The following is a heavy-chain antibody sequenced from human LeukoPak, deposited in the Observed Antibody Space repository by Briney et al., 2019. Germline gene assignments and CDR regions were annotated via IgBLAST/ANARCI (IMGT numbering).Heavy chain of an antibody. J-gene: IGHJ5*02. V-gene: IGHV4-4*07. Sequence: TPSETLSLTCTVSGGSINGYYWSWIRQPAGKGLEWIGRIYNSESINYNPSLKSRVTMSIDTSKSQFSLKLNSVTAAHTAVYYCARDRSSSYTRDWFDPWGQGALVTVSS. CDR2: IYNSESI. CDR3: ARDRSSSYTRDWFDP. D-gene: IGHD6-13*01. CDR1: GGSINGYY.